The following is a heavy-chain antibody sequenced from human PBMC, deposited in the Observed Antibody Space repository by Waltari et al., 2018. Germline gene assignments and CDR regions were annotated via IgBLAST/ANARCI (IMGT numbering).Heavy chain of an antibody. J-gene: IGHJ4*02. D-gene: IGHD3-3*01. Sequence: IHWVGQAPGQGLEWMGWINAGNGHLRYSQDFQDRITITMDTFASTAYMELSSLTSEDTAVYYCTRDLAIGDPDFDYWGQGTLVTVSS. CDR3: TRDLAIGDPDFDY. V-gene: IGHV1-3*01. CDR2: INAGNGHL.